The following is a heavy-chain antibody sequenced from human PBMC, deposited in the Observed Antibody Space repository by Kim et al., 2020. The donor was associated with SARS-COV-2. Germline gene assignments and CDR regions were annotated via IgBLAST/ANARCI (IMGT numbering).Heavy chain of an antibody. D-gene: IGHD6-19*01. CDR3: ARRGGYHSSGWFSNY. J-gene: IGHJ4*02. CDR2: IYPGKSET. Sequence: GESLKISCQASGYSFDNYWIDWVRQMPGKGLEWMGTIYPGKSETTYSPSFRGQVTISDDKSIGTAYLQWRNLRASDTAMYFCARRGGYHSSGWFSNYWGQGTLVTVSS. CDR1: GYSFDNYW. V-gene: IGHV5-51*01.